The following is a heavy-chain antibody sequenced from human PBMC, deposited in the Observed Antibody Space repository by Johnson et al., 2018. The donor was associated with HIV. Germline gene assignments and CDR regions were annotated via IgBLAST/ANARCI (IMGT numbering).Heavy chain of an antibody. D-gene: IGHD1-1*01. CDR2: IWYDGSNK. V-gene: IGHV3-33*06. Sequence: QVQLVESGGGVVQPGGSLRLSCAASGLTFSSYGMHWVRQAPGKGLEWVAVIWYDGSNKYYADSVKGRFTISRDNSKNTLYLQMNSLRAEDTAVYYCAKDRATTQYAFDIWGQGTMVTVSS. CDR3: AKDRATTQYAFDI. CDR1: GLTFSSYG. J-gene: IGHJ3*02.